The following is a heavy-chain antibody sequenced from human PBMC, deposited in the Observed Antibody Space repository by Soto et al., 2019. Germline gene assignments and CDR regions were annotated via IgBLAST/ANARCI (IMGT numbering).Heavy chain of an antibody. CDR2: IIPILGIA. D-gene: IGHD6-19*01. V-gene: IGHV1-69*02. J-gene: IGHJ4*02. CDR3: ASEDAVAHLDY. CDR1: GGTFSSYT. Sequence: QVQLVQSGAEVKKPGSSVKVSCKASGGTFSSYTISWVRQAPGQGLEWMGRIIPILGIANYAQKFQGRVTITADKSTSTAYMELSSLRSEDTAVYYCASEDAVAHLDYWGQGTLVTVSA.